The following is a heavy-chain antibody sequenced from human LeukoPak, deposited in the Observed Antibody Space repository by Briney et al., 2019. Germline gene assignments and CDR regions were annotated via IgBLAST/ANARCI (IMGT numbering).Heavy chain of an antibody. CDR2: IYYSGST. CDR1: GGSISSYY. Sequence: SETLSLTCTVSGGSISSYYWSWTRQPPGKGLEWIGYIYYSGSTNYNPSLKSRVTISVDTSKNQFSLKLSSVTAADTAVYYCAREIVVVVAATRWFDPWGQGTLVTVSS. D-gene: IGHD2-15*01. J-gene: IGHJ5*02. CDR3: AREIVVVVAATRWFDP. V-gene: IGHV4-59*01.